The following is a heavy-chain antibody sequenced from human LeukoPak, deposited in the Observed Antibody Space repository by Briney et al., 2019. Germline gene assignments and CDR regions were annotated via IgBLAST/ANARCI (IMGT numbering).Heavy chain of an antibody. CDR2: INWNGGST. D-gene: IGHD3-22*01. J-gene: IGHJ2*01. Sequence: PGGSLRLSCAASGFTFDDYGMSWVRQAPGKGLEWASGINWNGGSTGYADSVKGRFTISRDNAKNSLYLQMNSLRAEDTASYYCARYDSSESIYWYFDLWGRGTLVTVSS. V-gene: IGHV3-20*04. CDR1: GFTFDDYG. CDR3: ARYDSSESIYWYFDL.